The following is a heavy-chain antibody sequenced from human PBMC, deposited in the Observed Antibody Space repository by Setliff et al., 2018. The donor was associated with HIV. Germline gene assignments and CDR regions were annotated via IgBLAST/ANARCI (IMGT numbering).Heavy chain of an antibody. J-gene: IGHJ6*03. Sequence: SVKVSCKASGNSFHSYAFSWVRQAPGQGLEWMGGIIPLFGSANYAQKFQGRVPITADASTSTVYMEVSGLRFEDTAVYFCAKDGPTVIEGSYMGVWGKGTTVTVSS. CDR3: AKDGPTVIEGSYMGV. CDR2: IIPLFGSA. V-gene: IGHV1-69*13. CDR1: GNSFHSYA. D-gene: IGHD4-4*01.